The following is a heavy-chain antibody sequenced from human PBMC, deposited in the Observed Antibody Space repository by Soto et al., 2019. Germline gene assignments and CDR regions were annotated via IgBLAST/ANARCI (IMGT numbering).Heavy chain of an antibody. CDR2: IYYSGST. D-gene: IGHD3-10*01. Sequence: SETLSLTCTVSGGSISSSSYYWGWIRQPPGKGLEWIGSIYYSGSTYYNPSLKSRVTISVNTSKNQFSLKLSSVTAADTAVYYCARLSYYGSGSYRAYYFDYWGQGTLVTVSS. CDR1: GGSISSSSYY. J-gene: IGHJ4*02. V-gene: IGHV4-39*01. CDR3: ARLSYYGSGSYRAYYFDY.